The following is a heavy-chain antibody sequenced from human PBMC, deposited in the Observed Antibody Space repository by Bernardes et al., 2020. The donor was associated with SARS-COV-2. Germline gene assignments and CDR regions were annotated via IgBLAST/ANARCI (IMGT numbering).Heavy chain of an antibody. CDR2: IYSGGST. Sequence: GGSLRLSCAASGFTVSSNYMSWVRQAPGKGLEWVSVIYSGGSTYYADSVKGRFTISRHNSKNTLYLQMNSLRAEDTAVYYCARVDIGYSYGYYAFDIWGQGTMVTVSS. D-gene: IGHD5-18*01. CDR3: ARVDIGYSYGYYAFDI. CDR1: GFTVSSNY. V-gene: IGHV3-53*04. J-gene: IGHJ3*02.